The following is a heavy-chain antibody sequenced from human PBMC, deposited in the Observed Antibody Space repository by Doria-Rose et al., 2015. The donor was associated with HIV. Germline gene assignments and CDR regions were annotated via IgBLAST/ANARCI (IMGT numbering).Heavy chain of an antibody. CDR3: ARIKSSRWYHKYYFDF. Sequence: QVTLKESGPVLVKPTETLTLTCTVSGVSLSSPGMGVSWIRQPPGKALEWLANIFSDDERSYTTSLKSRLTISRGTSKCQVVLTMTDMDPVDTATYYCARIKSSRWYHKYYFDFWGQGTLVIVSA. D-gene: IGHD6-13*01. CDR2: IFSDDER. CDR1: GVSLSSPGMG. J-gene: IGHJ4*02. V-gene: IGHV2-26*01.